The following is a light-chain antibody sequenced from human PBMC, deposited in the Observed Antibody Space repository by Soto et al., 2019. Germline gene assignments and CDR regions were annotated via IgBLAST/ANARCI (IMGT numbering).Light chain of an antibody. CDR1: SSDVGGYNY. CDR2: DVS. CDR3: SSYTSSSTLAV. J-gene: IGLJ2*01. V-gene: IGLV2-14*01. Sequence: QSALTQPASVSGSPGQSITISCTGTSSDVGGYNYVSWYQQHPGKAPKLMIYDVSNRPSGVSNRFSGSKSGNTASLTISGLQAEDEADYDCSSYTSSSTLAVFGGGTKLTVL.